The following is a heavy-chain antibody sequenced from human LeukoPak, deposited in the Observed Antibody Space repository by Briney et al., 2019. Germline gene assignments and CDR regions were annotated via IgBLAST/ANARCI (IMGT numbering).Heavy chain of an antibody. CDR2: IQDSGIT. CDR3: AGRGHRYSRD. Sequence: PSETLSLTCNVSGDSVSSGCWSWIRQSPGKGLEWIGFIQDSGITDYNPSLKSRLLMSVDLSKNQFSLNPRSVTAADTAVYYCAGRGHRYSRDWGQGILVTISS. V-gene: IGHV4-4*09. CDR1: GDSVSSGC. D-gene: IGHD2-15*01. J-gene: IGHJ1*01.